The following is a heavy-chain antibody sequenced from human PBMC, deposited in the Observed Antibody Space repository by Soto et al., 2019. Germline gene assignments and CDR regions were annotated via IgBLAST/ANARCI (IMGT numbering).Heavy chain of an antibody. CDR1: GFNFSTYW. CDR2: IKEDGSEK. CDR3: VRDRGYNAFDY. V-gene: IGHV3-7*01. J-gene: IGHJ4*02. Sequence: EVQLVESGGGLVQPGGSLRLSCAASGFNFSTYWMTWVRQAPGKGLEWVANIKEDGSEKYYVDSVKGRFAISRDNAKNSLELHMNRLRVEDTAVYYCVRDRGYNAFDYWGLGTLVTVSS. D-gene: IGHD5-18*01.